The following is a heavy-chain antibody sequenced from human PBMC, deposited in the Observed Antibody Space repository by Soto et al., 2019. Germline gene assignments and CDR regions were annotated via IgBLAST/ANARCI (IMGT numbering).Heavy chain of an antibody. D-gene: IGHD3-22*01. CDR1: GYTFTSYY. J-gene: IGHJ4*02. CDR3: AREAPRGDSSGYRTRHFDY. CDR2: INPSGGST. Sequence: QVQLVQSGAEVKKPGASVKVSCKASGYTFTSYYMHWVRQAPGQGLEWMGIINPSGGSTSYAQKSQGRVTMTRDTPTSTVYRELSGLRSEDTAVYYCAREAPRGDSSGYRTRHFDYWGQGTLVTVSS. V-gene: IGHV1-46*01.